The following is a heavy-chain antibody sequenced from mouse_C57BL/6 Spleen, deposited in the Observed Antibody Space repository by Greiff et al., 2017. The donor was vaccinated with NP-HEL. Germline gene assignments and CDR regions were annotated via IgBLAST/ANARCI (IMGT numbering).Heavy chain of an antibody. CDR1: GYTFTGYW. Sequence: VKVVESGAELMKPGASVKLSCKATGYTFTGYWIEWVKQRPGHGLEWIGEILPGSGSTNYNEKFKGKATFTADTSSNTAYMQLSSLTTEDSAIYYCARWSTTVVATGYYAMDYWGQGTSVTVSS. V-gene: IGHV1-9*01. D-gene: IGHD1-1*01. J-gene: IGHJ4*01. CDR3: ARWSTTVVATGYYAMDY. CDR2: ILPGSGST.